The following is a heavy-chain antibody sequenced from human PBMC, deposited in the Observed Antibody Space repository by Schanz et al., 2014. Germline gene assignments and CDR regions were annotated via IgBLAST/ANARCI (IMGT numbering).Heavy chain of an antibody. CDR2: IIPILGIA. J-gene: IGHJ5*02. V-gene: IGHV1-69*08. D-gene: IGHD2-15*01. Sequence: QVQLVQSGAEVKKPGSSMKVSCKASGGTFNSYTINWVRQAPGQGLEWMGRIIPILGIANYAQQFQGRVTFTADKSTSTAYMALSSLRYEDTAVYYCARDRRRYCSAASCLHDNWFDPWGQGTLVIVSS. CDR1: GGTFNSYT. CDR3: ARDRRRYCSAASCLHDNWFDP.